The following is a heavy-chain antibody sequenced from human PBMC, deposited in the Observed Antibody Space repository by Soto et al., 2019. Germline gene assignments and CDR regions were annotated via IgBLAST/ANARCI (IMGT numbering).Heavy chain of an antibody. D-gene: IGHD2-2*01. CDR1: GFTFSSYA. Sequence: GGSLRLSCAASGFTFSSYAMSWVRQAPGKGLEWVSAISGSGGSTYYADSVKGRFTISRDNSKNTLYLQMNSLRAEDTAVYYCAKGCDIVVVTASDSYFAYWGQGTLVTFSS. CDR2: ISGSGGST. V-gene: IGHV3-23*01. J-gene: IGHJ4*02. CDR3: AKGCDIVVVTASDSYFAY.